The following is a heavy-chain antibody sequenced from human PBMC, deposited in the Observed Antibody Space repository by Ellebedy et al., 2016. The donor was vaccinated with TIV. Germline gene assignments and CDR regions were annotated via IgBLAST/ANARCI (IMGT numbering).Heavy chain of an antibody. V-gene: IGHV1-58*01. CDR3: AADPEYSSSSWFDY. CDR2: IVLGSGNT. Sequence: AASVKVSCKASGFCISSSAVQWVRQARGRPLQWIGWIVLGSGNTNSAPKFQERVTITRDVSTSTVYMELSSLRSEETGVDYCAADPEYSSSSWFDYWGQGTLVTVSS. D-gene: IGHD6-6*01. CDR1: GFCISSSA. J-gene: IGHJ4*02.